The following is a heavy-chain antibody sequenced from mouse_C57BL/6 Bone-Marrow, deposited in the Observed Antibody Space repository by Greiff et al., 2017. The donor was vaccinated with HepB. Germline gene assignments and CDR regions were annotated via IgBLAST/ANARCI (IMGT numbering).Heavy chain of an antibody. V-gene: IGHV1-39*01. CDR1: GYSFTDYN. CDR2: INPNYGTT. CDR3: AAHYGNYVRYWYFDV. J-gene: IGHJ1*03. Sequence: VQLKESGPELVKPGASVKISCKASGYSFTDYNMNWVKQSNGKSLEWIGVINPNYGTTSYNQKFKGKATLTVDQSSSTAYMQLNSLTSEDAAVYYCAAHYGNYVRYWYFDVWGTGTTVTVSS. D-gene: IGHD2-1*01.